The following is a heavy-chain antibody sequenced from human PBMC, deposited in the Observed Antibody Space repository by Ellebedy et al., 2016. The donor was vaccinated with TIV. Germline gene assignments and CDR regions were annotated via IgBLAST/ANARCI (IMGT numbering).Heavy chain of an antibody. CDR2: ITWNGGGT. CDR1: GFTFTDYS. CDR3: AKEKSYSGSESYLGRAFDY. D-gene: IGHD3-10*01. V-gene: IGHV3-43*01. J-gene: IGHJ4*02. Sequence: GESLKISCAASGFTFTDYSMHCLRHTPWKGLEWVCLITWNGGGTYYSDSVKGRFTISRDNSKKSLYLQMNSLRTEDTAFYYCAKEKSYSGSESYLGRAFDYWGQGTLVTVSS.